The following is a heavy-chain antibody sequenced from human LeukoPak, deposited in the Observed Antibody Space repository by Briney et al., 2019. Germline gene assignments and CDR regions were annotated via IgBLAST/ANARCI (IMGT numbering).Heavy chain of an antibody. D-gene: IGHD3-10*01. CDR3: ASPWVWGVIT. J-gene: IGHJ5*02. CDR2: INHSGST. CDR1: GGSFRGYY. V-gene: IGHV4-34*01. Sequence: SETLSLTCAVYGGSFRGYYWSWVRQPPGKGLEWIGEINHSGSTNYNPSLKRRVTISVDTSKNQFSLKLGSVTAADTAVYYCASPWVWGVITWGQGTLVTVSS.